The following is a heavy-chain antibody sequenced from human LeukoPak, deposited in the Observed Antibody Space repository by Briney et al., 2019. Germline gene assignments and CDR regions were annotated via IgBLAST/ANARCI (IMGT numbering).Heavy chain of an antibody. CDR1: GYSFTSYW. CDR2: ISPGDSAT. J-gene: IGHJ2*01. D-gene: IGHD2-2*01. Sequence: GESLKISCEGSGYSFTSYWIGWVRQVPGKGLELMGIISPGDSATRYSPAFQGQVTISAAKSISTAYLHWSSLKASDTAMYYCATTRGYCSSSSCPWWYFDLWGRGTLVTVSS. CDR3: ATTRGYCSSSSCPWWYFDL. V-gene: IGHV5-51*01.